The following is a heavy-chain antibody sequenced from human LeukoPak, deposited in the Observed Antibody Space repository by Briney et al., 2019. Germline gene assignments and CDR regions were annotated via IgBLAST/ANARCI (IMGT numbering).Heavy chain of an antibody. CDR3: AREMRPTYYYDSSGSPGY. CDR1: GGSISSGDYY. CDR2: IYYSGST. D-gene: IGHD3-22*01. Sequence: SETLSLTCTVSGGSISSGDYYWSWIRQPPGKGLEWIEYIYYSGSTYYNPSLKSRVTISVDTSKNQFSLKLSSVTAADTAVYYCAREMRPTYYYDSSGSPGYWGQGTLVTVSS. V-gene: IGHV4-30-4*08. J-gene: IGHJ4*02.